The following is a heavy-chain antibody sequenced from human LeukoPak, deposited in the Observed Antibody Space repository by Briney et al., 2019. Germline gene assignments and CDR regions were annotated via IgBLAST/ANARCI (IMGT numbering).Heavy chain of an antibody. V-gene: IGHV4-59*11. CDR1: GGSISIHY. Sequence: SETLPLTCTVSGGSISIHYWSWIRQPPGKGLEWIGYIYYSGSTNYNPSLKSRVTISVDTSKNQFSLKLSSVTAADTAVYYCARSTTVVGPYFDYWGQGTLVTVSS. CDR2: IYYSGST. J-gene: IGHJ4*02. D-gene: IGHD4-23*01. CDR3: ARSTTVVGPYFDY.